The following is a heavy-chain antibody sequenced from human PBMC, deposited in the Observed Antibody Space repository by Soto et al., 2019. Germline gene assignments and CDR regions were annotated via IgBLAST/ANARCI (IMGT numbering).Heavy chain of an antibody. Sequence: GASVKVSCKASGYTLTSYDINWVRQATGQGLEWMGWMNPNSGNTGYAQKFQGRVTMTRNTSISTAYMELSSLRSEDTAVYYCARGVNYDFWSGYYKVLDWFDPWGQGTLVTVSS. D-gene: IGHD3-3*01. CDR2: MNPNSGNT. CDR1: GYTLTSYD. CDR3: ARGVNYDFWSGYYKVLDWFDP. V-gene: IGHV1-8*01. J-gene: IGHJ5*02.